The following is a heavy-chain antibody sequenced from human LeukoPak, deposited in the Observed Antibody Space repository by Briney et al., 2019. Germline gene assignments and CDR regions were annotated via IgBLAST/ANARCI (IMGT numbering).Heavy chain of an antibody. CDR1: GFTFSSYS. D-gene: IGHD1-14*01. CDR3: VREPQAEYYFDY. Sequence: GGPLRLSCAASGFTFSSYSMNCVRQAPGKGLEWVSSISSSSSYIYYADSVKGRFTISRDNAKNLLYLQMNSLRAEDTAVYYCVREPQAEYYFDYWGQGTLVTVSS. J-gene: IGHJ4*02. CDR2: ISSSSSYI. V-gene: IGHV3-21*01.